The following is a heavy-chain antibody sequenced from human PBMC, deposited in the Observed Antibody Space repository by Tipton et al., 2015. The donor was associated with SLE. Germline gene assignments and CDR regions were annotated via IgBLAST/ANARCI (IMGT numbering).Heavy chain of an antibody. J-gene: IGHJ4*02. CDR3: ASQGGTKYSYGLYYFDY. D-gene: IGHD5-18*01. V-gene: IGHV5-10-1*01. CDR1: GYSFTSYW. Sequence: QLVQSGAEVKKPGESMRISCKGSGYSFTSYWISWVRQMPGKGLEWMGRIDPSDSYTNYSPSFQGHVTISADKSISTAYLQWSSLKASDTAMYYCASQGGTKYSYGLYYFDYWGPGTLVTVSS. CDR2: IDPSDSYT.